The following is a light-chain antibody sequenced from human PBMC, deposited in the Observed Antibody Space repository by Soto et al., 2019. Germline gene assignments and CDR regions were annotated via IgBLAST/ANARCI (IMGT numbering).Light chain of an antibody. CDR2: GAS. J-gene: IGKJ4*01. V-gene: IGKV3-15*01. CDR3: QQYNNWPLT. Sequence: EIVMTQSPATLSVSPGERATLSCRASQGVSSNLAWYQQNPGQAPRLLIYGASTRASGIPARFIGSGSGTEFTLTISSLQSVDFAVYYCQQYNNWPLTFGGGTKVEIK. CDR1: QGVSSN.